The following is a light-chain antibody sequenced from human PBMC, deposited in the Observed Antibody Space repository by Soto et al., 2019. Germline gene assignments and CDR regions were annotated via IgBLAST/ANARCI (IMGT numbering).Light chain of an antibody. Sequence: DIQMTQSPSTLSASVGDRVTITCRASQGLSTWLAWYQQKPGKAPNLLIYDASSLASGVPSRFSGTRSGTEFTLTISSLQPDDFATYYCQQYDDYWSFGQGTKVEIK. J-gene: IGKJ1*01. CDR2: DAS. CDR3: QQYDDYWS. CDR1: QGLSTW. V-gene: IGKV1-5*01.